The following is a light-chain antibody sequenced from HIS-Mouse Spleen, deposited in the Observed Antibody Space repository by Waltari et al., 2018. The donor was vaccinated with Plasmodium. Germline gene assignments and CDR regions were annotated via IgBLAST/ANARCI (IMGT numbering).Light chain of an antibody. Sequence: SYELTQPPSVSVSPGQTARITCSGDALPNKYAYWYQQKSGQAPVPVIYEDSKRPSGIRERVSGSSSGTMATLTISGAQVEDEADYYCYSTDSSGNHRVFGGGTKLTVL. V-gene: IGLV3-10*01. CDR3: YSTDSSGNHRV. J-gene: IGLJ3*02. CDR1: ALPNKY. CDR2: EDS.